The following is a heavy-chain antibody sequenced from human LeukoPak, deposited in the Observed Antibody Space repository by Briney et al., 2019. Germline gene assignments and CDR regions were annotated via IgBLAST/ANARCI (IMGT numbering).Heavy chain of an antibody. Sequence: TASETLSLTCVVYGGSFSGYYWSWIRQPPGKGLEWIGEINHSGSTNYNPSLKSRVTISVDTSKNQFSLKLTSVTAADTAVYYCARVSRIYDFWSGYHSYCYYMDVWGKGTTVTVSS. J-gene: IGHJ6*03. D-gene: IGHD3-3*01. V-gene: IGHV4-34*01. CDR1: GGSFSGYY. CDR2: INHSGST. CDR3: ARVSRIYDFWSGYHSYCYYMDV.